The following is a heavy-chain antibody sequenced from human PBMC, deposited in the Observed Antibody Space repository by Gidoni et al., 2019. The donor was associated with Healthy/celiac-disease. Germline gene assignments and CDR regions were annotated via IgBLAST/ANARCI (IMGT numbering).Heavy chain of an antibody. J-gene: IGHJ4*02. Sequence: VQLQQWGARLLKPSETLSPTCAVYGGSFSGYYWSWIRQPPGKGLEWSGEINHSGSTKDNPSLKRRVTISVDTSKNQFSLKLSSGTAADTAVYYCARGDSSGYYGFYWGQGTLVTVSS. D-gene: IGHD3-22*01. CDR2: INHSGST. V-gene: IGHV4-34*01. CDR3: ARGDSSGYYGFY. CDR1: GGSFSGYY.